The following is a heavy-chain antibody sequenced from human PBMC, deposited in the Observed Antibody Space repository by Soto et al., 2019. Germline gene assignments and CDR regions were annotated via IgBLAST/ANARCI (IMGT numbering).Heavy chain of an antibody. CDR1: GFTFSSYA. D-gene: IGHD2-8*01. V-gene: IGHV3-23*01. CDR3: AKRVSGVCTY. CDR2: ISGSGGST. Sequence: EVQLLESGGGLVQPGGSLRLSCAASGFTFSSYAMSWVRQAPGKGLEWVSAISGSGGSTYYADSVKGRVTISRDNSKNSLYLQMISLRAEDTAVYYCAKRVSGVCTYWGQGTLVTVSS. J-gene: IGHJ4*02.